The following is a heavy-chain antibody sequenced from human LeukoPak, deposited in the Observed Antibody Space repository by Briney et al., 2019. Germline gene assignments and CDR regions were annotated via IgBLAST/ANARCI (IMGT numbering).Heavy chain of an antibody. D-gene: IGHD1-26*01. Sequence: SETLSLTCTVSGGSISSGGYYWSWIRQHPGKGLEWIGYIYYSGSTYYNPSLKSRVTISVDTSKNQFSLKLSSVTAADTAVYYCASWLASGDNWFDPWGQGTLVTVSS. CDR2: IYYSGST. V-gene: IGHV4-31*03. CDR3: ASWLASGDNWFDP. J-gene: IGHJ5*02. CDR1: GGSISSGGYY.